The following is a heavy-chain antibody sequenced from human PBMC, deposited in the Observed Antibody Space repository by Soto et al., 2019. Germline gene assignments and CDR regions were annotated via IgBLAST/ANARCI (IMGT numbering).Heavy chain of an antibody. V-gene: IGHV3-21*01. CDR3: ARDQLGDYGDSEYFQH. CDR2: ISSSSSYI. CDR1: GFTFSSYS. Sequence: EVQLVESGGGLVKPGGSLRLSCAASGFTFSSYSMNWVRQAPGKGLEWVSSISSSSSYIYYADSVKGRFTISRDNAKNSLYLQMNSLRAEDTAVYYCARDQLGDYGDSEYFQHWGQGTLVTVSS. J-gene: IGHJ1*01. D-gene: IGHD4-17*01.